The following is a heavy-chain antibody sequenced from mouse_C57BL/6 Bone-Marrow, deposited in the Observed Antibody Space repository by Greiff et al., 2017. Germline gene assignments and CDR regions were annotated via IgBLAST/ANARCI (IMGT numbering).Heavy chain of an antibody. Sequence: EVQLQQSGAELVRPGASVKLSCTASGFNIKDDYMHWVKLRPEQGLEWIGWIDPENGDTEYASKFQGKATITADTSSNTAYLQLSSLTSEDTAVYYCTGGWLLGAYWGQGTLVTVSA. D-gene: IGHD2-3*01. V-gene: IGHV14-4*01. CDR2: IDPENGDT. CDR1: GFNIKDDY. CDR3: TGGWLLGAY. J-gene: IGHJ3*01.